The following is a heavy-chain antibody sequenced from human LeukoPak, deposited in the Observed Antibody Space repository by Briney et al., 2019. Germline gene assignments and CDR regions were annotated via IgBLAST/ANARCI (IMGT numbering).Heavy chain of an antibody. D-gene: IGHD3-10*01. J-gene: IGHJ5*02. CDR1: GYTFTSYG. V-gene: IGHV1-18*01. CDR2: ISAYNGNT. Sequence: ASVKVSCKASGYTFTSYGISWVRQAPGQGPEWMGWISAYNGNTNYAQKFQGRVTMTRDTSISTAYMELSRLRSDDTAVYYCARDRITMVRGVTNWFDPWGQGTLVTVSS. CDR3: ARDRITMVRGVTNWFDP.